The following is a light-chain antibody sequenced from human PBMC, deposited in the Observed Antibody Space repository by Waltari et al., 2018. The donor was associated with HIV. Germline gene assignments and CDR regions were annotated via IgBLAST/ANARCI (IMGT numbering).Light chain of an antibody. CDR1: SSNIGAGYA. Sequence: QSVLTQPPSVSGAPGQRVTISCTGSSSNIGAGYAVHWYQQLPGTAPKLLLYGNRNRPSGPPDRFSGSKSGTSASLAITGLQAEDEADYYCQSYDSSLSGVVFGGGTRLTVL. J-gene: IGLJ2*01. V-gene: IGLV1-40*01. CDR2: GNR. CDR3: QSYDSSLSGVV.